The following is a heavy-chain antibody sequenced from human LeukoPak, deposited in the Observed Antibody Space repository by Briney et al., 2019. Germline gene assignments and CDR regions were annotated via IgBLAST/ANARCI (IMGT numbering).Heavy chain of an antibody. CDR3: ARDAPQVPAAGVLAS. V-gene: IGHV3-53*01. J-gene: IGHJ5*02. Sequence: GGSLRLPCAASGFTVSDNYMSWVRQAPGKGLEWVSVMYSRGDTYYAKSVKGRFTFSRDISKNTLYLQMNGLRTEDTAMYYCARDAPQVPAAGVLASWGQGTLVIVSS. D-gene: IGHD6-13*01. CDR1: GFTVSDNY. CDR2: MYSRGDT.